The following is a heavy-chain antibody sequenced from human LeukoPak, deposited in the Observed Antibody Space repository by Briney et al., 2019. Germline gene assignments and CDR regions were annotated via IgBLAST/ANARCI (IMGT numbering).Heavy chain of an antibody. CDR3: AREANYDFWSGYGPDY. CDR2: ISRSSSTI. D-gene: IGHD3-3*01. CDR1: GFTFSTYS. J-gene: IGHJ4*02. V-gene: IGHV3-48*01. Sequence: PGGSLRLSCAASGFTFSTYSMHWVRQAPEKGLEWVSYISRSSSTIYYADSVKGRFTISRDNAKNSLYLQMNSPRAEDTAVYYCAREANYDFWSGYGPDYWGQGTLVTVSS.